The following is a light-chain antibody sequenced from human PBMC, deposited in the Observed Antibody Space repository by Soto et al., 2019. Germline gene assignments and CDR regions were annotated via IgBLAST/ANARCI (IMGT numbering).Light chain of an antibody. Sequence: EIVLKQSPGTLSSSPGERATLSFSASQSVPGSYLARFQQKPGQAPRLLIYGASSRPTGNPDKFRGSGTGTDFTLAISRQEPEDFAVYYCQQYGYAPWTVGQGTKVESK. CDR1: QSVPGSY. CDR2: GAS. CDR3: QQYGYAPWT. V-gene: IGKV3-20*01. J-gene: IGKJ1*01.